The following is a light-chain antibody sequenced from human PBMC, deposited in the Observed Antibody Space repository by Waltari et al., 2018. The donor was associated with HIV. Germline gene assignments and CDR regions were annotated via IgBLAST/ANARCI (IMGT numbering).Light chain of an antibody. V-gene: IGKV1-39*01. CDR1: QTVSNK. CDR2: DAS. J-gene: IGKJ3*01. Sequence: DIQMTQSPSSLSASVGHSVSIPCRESQTVSNKVNWYQQKPGKAPKVLISDASSLQSGGPSRFSGSGSGTDFTLTINSLQPDDFASYFCQQSYSSPLTFGPGTRVDIK. CDR3: QQSYSSPLT.